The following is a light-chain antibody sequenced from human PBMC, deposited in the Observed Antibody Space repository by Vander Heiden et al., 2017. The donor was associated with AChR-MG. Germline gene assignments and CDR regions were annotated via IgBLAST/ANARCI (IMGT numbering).Light chain of an antibody. CDR1: SSDVGGYNY. Sequence: QSALTQPAPVSGSPGQSITISCTGTSSDVGGYNYVSWYQQHPGKAPKLMMYEVSNRPSGVSNRFSGSKSGNTASLTISGLQAEDEADYYCNSYTSSSGDVFGTGTKVTVL. CDR2: EVS. CDR3: NSYTSSSGDV. J-gene: IGLJ1*01. V-gene: IGLV2-14*01.